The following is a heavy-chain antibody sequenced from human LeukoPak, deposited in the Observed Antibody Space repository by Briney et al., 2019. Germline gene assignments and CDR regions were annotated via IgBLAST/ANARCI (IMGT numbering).Heavy chain of an antibody. V-gene: IGHV4-39*07. CDR3: ARARGPCSNGVCSLFDP. Sequence: SETLSLTCTVSGDSFSRSSFHWGWIRQPPGKGLEWIATIYPFGSTYYNPSLKSQVAISVDTSKNQFSLKLTSVTAADTAVYYCARARGPCSNGVCSLFDPWGQGARVSVSA. CDR2: IYPFGST. CDR1: GDSFSRSSFH. J-gene: IGHJ5*02. D-gene: IGHD2-8*01.